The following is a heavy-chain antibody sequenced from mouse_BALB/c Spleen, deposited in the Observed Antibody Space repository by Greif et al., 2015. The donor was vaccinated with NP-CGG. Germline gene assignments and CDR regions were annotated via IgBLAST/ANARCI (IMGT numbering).Heavy chain of an antibody. D-gene: IGHD2-14*01. V-gene: IGHV7-3*02. CDR3: ARGYAMDY. CDR1: GFTFTDYY. CDR2: IRNKANGYTT. Sequence: EVQRVESGGGLVQPGGSLRLSCATSGFTFTDYYMSWVRQPPGKALEWLGFIRNKANGYTTEYSASVKGRFTISRDNSQSIPYLQMNTLRAEDSATYYCARGYAMDYWGQGTSVTVSS. J-gene: IGHJ4*01.